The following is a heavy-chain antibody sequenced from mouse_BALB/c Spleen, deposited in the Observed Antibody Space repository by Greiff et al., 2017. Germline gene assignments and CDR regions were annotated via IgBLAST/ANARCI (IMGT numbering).Heavy chain of an antibody. CDR3: ARIYGSDEGYAMDY. Sequence: VQRVESGPGLVAPSQSLSITCTVSGFSLSRYSVHWVRQPPGKGLEWLGMIWGGGSTDYNSALKSRLSISKDNSKSQVFLKMNSLQTDDTAMYYCARIYGSDEGYAMDYWGQGTSVTVSS. CDR2: IWGGGST. V-gene: IGHV2-6-4*01. J-gene: IGHJ4*01. D-gene: IGHD2-1*01. CDR1: GFSLSRYS.